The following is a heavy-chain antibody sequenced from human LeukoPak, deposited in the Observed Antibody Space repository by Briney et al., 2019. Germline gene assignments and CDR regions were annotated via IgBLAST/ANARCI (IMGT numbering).Heavy chain of an antibody. CDR3: AKDPLNYDILTNRFDY. J-gene: IGHJ4*02. D-gene: IGHD3-9*01. V-gene: IGHV3-30-3*01. Sequence: GRSLRLSCAASGFTFSSYAMHWVRQAPGKGLEWVAVISYDGSNKYYADSVKGRFTISRDNSKNTLYLQMNSLRAEDTAVYYCAKDPLNYDILTNRFDYWGQGTLVTVSS. CDR2: ISYDGSNK. CDR1: GFTFSSYA.